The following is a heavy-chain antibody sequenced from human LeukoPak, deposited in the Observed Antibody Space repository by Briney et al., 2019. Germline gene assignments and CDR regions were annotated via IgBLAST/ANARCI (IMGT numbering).Heavy chain of an antibody. V-gene: IGHV3-30*18. Sequence: PGRSLRLSCAASGFTFSSYGMHWVRQAPGKGLEWVAVIYYGGSIEYYADSVRGRFTISRDNSKNTLYLQMNSLRAEDTAVYYCAKDPVLWFGESGAFDIWGQGTMVTVSS. D-gene: IGHD3-10*01. CDR3: AKDPVLWFGESGAFDI. J-gene: IGHJ3*02. CDR1: GFTFSSYG. CDR2: IYYGGSIE.